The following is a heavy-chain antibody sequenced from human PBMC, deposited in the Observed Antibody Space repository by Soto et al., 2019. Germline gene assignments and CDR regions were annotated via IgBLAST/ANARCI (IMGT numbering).Heavy chain of an antibody. CDR1: GFTFSSYG. CDR3: ARGGHSSGWNFDY. V-gene: IGHV3-33*01. D-gene: IGHD6-19*01. CDR2: IWYDGSNK. Sequence: QVQLVESGGGVVQPGRSLRLSCAASGFTFSSYGMHWVRQAPGKGLEWVAVIWYDGSNKYYADSVKGRFTISRDNSKNTLYLQMNSLRAEDTAVYYCARGGHSSGWNFDYWGQGTLVTVSS. J-gene: IGHJ4*02.